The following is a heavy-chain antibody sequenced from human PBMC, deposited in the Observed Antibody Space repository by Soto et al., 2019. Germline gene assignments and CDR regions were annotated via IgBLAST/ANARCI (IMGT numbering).Heavy chain of an antibody. J-gene: IGHJ6*02. Sequence: GGSLRLSCAASGFTFSSYAMSWVRQAPGKGLEWVSAISGSGGSTYYADSVKGRFTISRDNSKNTLYLQMNSLRAEDTAVYYCAKRARGFGSVYGSGSYYPSYYYYYGMDVWGQGTTVTVSS. CDR2: ISGSGGST. V-gene: IGHV3-23*01. CDR3: AKRARGFGSVYGSGSYYPSYYYYYGMDV. CDR1: GFTFSSYA. D-gene: IGHD3-10*01.